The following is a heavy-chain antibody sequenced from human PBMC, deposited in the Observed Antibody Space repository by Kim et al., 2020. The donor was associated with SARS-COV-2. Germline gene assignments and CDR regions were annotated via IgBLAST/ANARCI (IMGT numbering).Heavy chain of an antibody. J-gene: IGHJ4*02. D-gene: IGHD6-13*01. Sequence: QKFRGRVTMTRNTSISTAYMELSSLRSEDTAVYYCARRPRYSSSWYYFDYWGQGTLVTVSS. V-gene: IGHV1-8*01. CDR3: ARRPRYSSSWYYFDY.